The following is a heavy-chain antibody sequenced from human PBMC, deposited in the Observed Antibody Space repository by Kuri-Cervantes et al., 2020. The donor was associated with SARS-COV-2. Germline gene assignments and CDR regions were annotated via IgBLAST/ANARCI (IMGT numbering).Heavy chain of an antibody. J-gene: IGHJ5*02. D-gene: IGHD3-10*01. CDR1: GGTFSSYT. Sequence: SVKVSCKASGGTFSSYTISWVRQAPGQGLEWMGGIIPIFGTANYAQKFQGRVTITADKSTSTAYMELSSLRSEDTAVYYCATAPGLPSGSINWFDPWGQGTLVTVSS. CDR2: IIPIFGTA. CDR3: ATAPGLPSGSINWFDP. V-gene: IGHV1-69*06.